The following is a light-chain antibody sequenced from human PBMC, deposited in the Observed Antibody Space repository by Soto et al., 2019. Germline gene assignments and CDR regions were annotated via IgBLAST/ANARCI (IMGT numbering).Light chain of an antibody. V-gene: IGKV3-20*01. J-gene: IGKJ1*01. CDR1: QIVGTK. CDR2: GAS. Sequence: EIVIRQSPATLSVSPGERATLSCRASQIVGTKLAWYQQKPGQAPRLLIYGASSRATGIPDRFSGSGSGTDFTLTISRLEPEDFAVYYCQQYGSSPGTFGQGTKVDI. CDR3: QQYGSSPGT.